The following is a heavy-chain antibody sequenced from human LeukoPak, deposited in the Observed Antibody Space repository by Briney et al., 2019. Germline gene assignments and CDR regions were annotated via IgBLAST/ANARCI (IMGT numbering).Heavy chain of an antibody. CDR3: AKSPYCSSTSCSKGDYYMDV. Sequence: GGSLRLSCAASGFTFSSYGMHWVRQAPGKGLEWVAFIRYDGSNKYYADSVKGRFTISRDNSKNTLYLQMNSLRAEDTAVYYCAKSPYCSSTSCSKGDYYMDVWGKGTTVTVSS. V-gene: IGHV3-30*02. J-gene: IGHJ6*03. D-gene: IGHD2-2*01. CDR1: GFTFSSYG. CDR2: IRYDGSNK.